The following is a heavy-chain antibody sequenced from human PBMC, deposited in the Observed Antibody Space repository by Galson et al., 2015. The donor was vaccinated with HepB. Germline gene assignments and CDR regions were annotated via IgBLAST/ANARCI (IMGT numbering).Heavy chain of an antibody. CDR2: IIPIFGIA. J-gene: IGHJ6*02. Sequence: SVKVSCKASGGTFSSYAISWVRQAPGQGLEWMGGIIPIFGIANYAQKFQGRVTITADESTSTAYMELSSLRPEDTAVYYCALKSPAVNAITLYGDYYYYYGMDVWGQGTTVTVSS. CDR3: ALKSPAVNAITLYGDYYYYYGMDV. CDR1: GGTFSSYA. D-gene: IGHD4-17*01. V-gene: IGHV1-69*13.